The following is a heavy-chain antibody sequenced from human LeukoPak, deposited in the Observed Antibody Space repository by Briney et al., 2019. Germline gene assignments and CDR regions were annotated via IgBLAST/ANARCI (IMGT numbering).Heavy chain of an antibody. Sequence: SETLSLTCTVSGGSISSSSFYWGWIRQPPGKGLEWIGSIYYSGSIYYNPSLKSRVTISVDTSKNRFSLKLSSVTAADTAVYYCARFPGRDDAFDIWGQGTMVTVSS. CDR2: IYYSGSI. V-gene: IGHV4-39*07. CDR3: ARFPGRDDAFDI. CDR1: GGSISSSSFY. J-gene: IGHJ3*02.